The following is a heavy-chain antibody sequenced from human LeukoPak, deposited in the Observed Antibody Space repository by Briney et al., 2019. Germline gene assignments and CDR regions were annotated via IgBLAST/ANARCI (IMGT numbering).Heavy chain of an antibody. CDR1: GYTFTGYY. J-gene: IGHJ4*02. V-gene: IGHV1-2*02. Sequence: EASVKVSCKASGYTFTGYYMHWVRQAPGQGLKWMGWINPNSGGTNYAQKFQGRVTMTRDTSISTAYMELSRLRSDDTAVYYCARGGVYYDSSGYYQGLGYWGQGTLVTVSS. CDR2: INPNSGGT. CDR3: ARGGVYYDSSGYYQGLGY. D-gene: IGHD3-22*01.